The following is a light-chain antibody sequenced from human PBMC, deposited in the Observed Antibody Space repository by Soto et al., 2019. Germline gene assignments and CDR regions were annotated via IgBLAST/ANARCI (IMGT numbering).Light chain of an antibody. V-gene: IGKV3-15*01. Sequence: EIVMTQAPATLSVCPGESATLSCRASQSVASHLAWYQQKPGQAPRLLIFGASVRATGIPARFSGSGSGTEFVLTISSLEPEDFAVYYCQQRSNWWTFGQGTKVDIK. CDR2: GAS. J-gene: IGKJ1*01. CDR1: QSVASH. CDR3: QQRSNWWT.